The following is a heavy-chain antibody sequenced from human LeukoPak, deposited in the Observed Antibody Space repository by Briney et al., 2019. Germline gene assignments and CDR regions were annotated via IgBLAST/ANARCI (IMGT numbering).Heavy chain of an antibody. Sequence: PGGSLRLSCAASGFTFSSYAMSWVRQAPGKGLEWVSAISGSGGSTYYADSVKGRFTISRDNSKNTLYLQMISLRAEDTAVYYCAKDLGYCSSTSCYDFDYWGQGTLVTVSS. V-gene: IGHV3-23*01. CDR2: ISGSGGST. D-gene: IGHD2-2*01. CDR1: GFTFSSYA. CDR3: AKDLGYCSSTSCYDFDY. J-gene: IGHJ4*02.